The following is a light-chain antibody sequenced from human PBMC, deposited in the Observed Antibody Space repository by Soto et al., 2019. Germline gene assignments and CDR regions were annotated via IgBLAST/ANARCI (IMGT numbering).Light chain of an antibody. V-gene: IGKV1-33*01. CDR1: QDISNY. CDR3: QQYDNLPPL. CDR2: DAS. Sequence: DIQMTQSPCSLSASVGDRVTITCQASQDISNYLNWYQQKPGKAPKLLIYDASNLETGVPSRFSGSGSGTDFTFTISSLQPEDIATYYCQQYDNLPPLFGGGTKVEIK. J-gene: IGKJ4*01.